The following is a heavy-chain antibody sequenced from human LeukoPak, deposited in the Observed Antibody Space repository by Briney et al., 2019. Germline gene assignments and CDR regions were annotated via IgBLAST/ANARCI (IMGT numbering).Heavy chain of an antibody. CDR2: IRRSGATI. V-gene: IGHV3-48*03. Sequence: GESLRLACAASGFTFSSYERTWVRQAPGKVLEVVSHIRRSGATINYADSVKGRFTISRDNAKNSLYLQMYSLRVEDTVVYYCARYTGRFDYWGQGTLVTVS. D-gene: IGHD1-14*01. CDR3: ARYTGRFDY. J-gene: IGHJ4*02. CDR1: GFTFSSYE.